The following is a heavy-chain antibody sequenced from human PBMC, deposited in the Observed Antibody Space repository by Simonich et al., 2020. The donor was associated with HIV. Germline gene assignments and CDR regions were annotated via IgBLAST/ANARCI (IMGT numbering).Heavy chain of an antibody. CDR1: GGSFSGYF. CDR3: ARLDYNYGLDN. V-gene: IGHV4-34*12. Sequence: QVQLQQWGAGLLKPSETLSLTCAVYGGSFSGYFWTWIRQPPGKGLEWIGEILHSGSTNYNPSHKSRVTISVDTSKNQFSLKLSSATAADTAVYYCARLDYNYGLDNWGQGTLVTVSS. J-gene: IGHJ4*02. CDR2: ILHSGST. D-gene: IGHD5-18*01.